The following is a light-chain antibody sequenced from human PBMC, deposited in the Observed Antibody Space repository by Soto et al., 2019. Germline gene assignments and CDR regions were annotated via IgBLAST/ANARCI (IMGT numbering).Light chain of an antibody. Sequence: EIVLTQSPGTLSLSPGERATLSCRASQSVSSNYLAWYQQKPGQAPRLLIYGASSRATGIPDRFSGSGSGTDFTLTISRLEPEDFAVYYCQHYGGSTYTFGQGTKVDIK. CDR2: GAS. CDR3: QHYGGSTYT. V-gene: IGKV3-20*01. J-gene: IGKJ2*01. CDR1: QSVSSNY.